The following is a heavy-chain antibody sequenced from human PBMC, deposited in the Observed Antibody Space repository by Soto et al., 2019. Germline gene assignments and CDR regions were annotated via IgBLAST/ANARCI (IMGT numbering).Heavy chain of an antibody. CDR2: ISAYNGNT. CDR3: ARAGRCSGGSCYSGLFDY. V-gene: IGHV1-18*01. J-gene: IGHJ4*02. CDR1: GYTFTSYG. Sequence: QVQLVQSGAEVKKPGASVKVSCKASGYTFTSYGISWVRQAPGQGLEWMGWISAYNGNTNYAQKLQGRVTMTTDTXTXTGXMELRSLRSDDTAVYYCARAGRCSGGSCYSGLFDYWGQGTLVTVSS. D-gene: IGHD2-15*01.